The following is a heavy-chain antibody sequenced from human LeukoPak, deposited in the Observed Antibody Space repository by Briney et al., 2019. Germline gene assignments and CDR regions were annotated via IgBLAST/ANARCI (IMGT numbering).Heavy chain of an antibody. J-gene: IGHJ4*02. Sequence: SETLSLTCAVYGGSFSGYYWSWIRQPPGKGLEWIGEINHSGSTNYNPSPKSRVTISVDTSKNQFSLKLSSVTAADTAVYYCARHARPYDYVWGSYRNYYFDYWGQGTLVTVSS. CDR3: ARHARPYDYVWGSYRNYYFDY. V-gene: IGHV4-34*01. CDR1: GGSFSGYY. CDR2: INHSGST. D-gene: IGHD3-16*02.